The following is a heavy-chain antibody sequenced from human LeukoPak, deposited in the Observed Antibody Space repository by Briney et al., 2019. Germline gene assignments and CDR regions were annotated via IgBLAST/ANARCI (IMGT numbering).Heavy chain of an antibody. V-gene: IGHV4-4*07. J-gene: IGHJ5*02. Sequence: KPSETLSLTCTVSGGSISSYYWSWIRQPAGKGLEWIGRIYTSGSTNYNPSLKSRVTMSVDTSKNQFSLKLSSVTAADTAVYYCARVVLAQRITIFGALGWFDPWGQGTLVTVSS. CDR3: ARVVLAQRITIFGALGWFDP. CDR1: GGSISSYY. D-gene: IGHD3-3*01. CDR2: IYTSGST.